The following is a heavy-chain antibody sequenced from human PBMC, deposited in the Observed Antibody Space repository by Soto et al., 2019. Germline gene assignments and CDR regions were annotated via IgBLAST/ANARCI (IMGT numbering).Heavy chain of an antibody. CDR3: ARDLTSYYYYYYMDV. Sequence: GASVKVSCKASGYTFTIYAMHWVSKAPGQRLEWMGWINAGNGNTKYSQKFQGRVTITRDTSASTAYMELSSLRSEDTAVYYCARDLTSYYYYYYMDVWRKGSTVTVSS. CDR1: GYTFTIYA. V-gene: IGHV1-3*01. CDR2: INAGNGNT. J-gene: IGHJ6*03.